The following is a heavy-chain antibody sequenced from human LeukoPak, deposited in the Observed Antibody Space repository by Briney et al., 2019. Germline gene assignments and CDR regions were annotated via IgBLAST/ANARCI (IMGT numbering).Heavy chain of an antibody. CDR1: GGSFSGYY. CDR2: INHSGST. V-gene: IGHV4-34*01. J-gene: IGHJ4*02. D-gene: IGHD4-17*01. CDR3: ARAGPFAGSTVTSYYFDY. Sequence: SETLSLTCAVYGGSFSGYYWSWIRQPPGKGLEWIGEINHSGSTNYNPSLKSRVTISVDTSKNQFSLKLNSVTAADTALYYCARAGPFAGSTVTSYYFDYWGQGTLVTVSS.